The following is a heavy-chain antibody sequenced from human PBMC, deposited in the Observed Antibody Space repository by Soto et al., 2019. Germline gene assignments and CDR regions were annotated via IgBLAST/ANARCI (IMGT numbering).Heavy chain of an antibody. CDR3: ARYPPAAIGGWFDP. V-gene: IGHV4-30-4*01. J-gene: IGHJ5*02. CDR1: GGSISSGDYY. Sequence: PSETLSLTCTVSGGSISSGDYYWSWIRQPPGKGLEWIGYIYYSGSTYYNPSLKSRVTISVDTSKNQFSLKLSSVTAADTAVYYCARYPPAAIGGWFDPWGQGTLVTVSS. D-gene: IGHD2-2*01. CDR2: IYYSGST.